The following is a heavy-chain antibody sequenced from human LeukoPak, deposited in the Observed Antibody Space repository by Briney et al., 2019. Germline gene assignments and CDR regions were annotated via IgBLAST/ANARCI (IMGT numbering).Heavy chain of an antibody. CDR3: AKSYDILTGLFDY. Sequence: GGSLRLSCAASGFTFDGHAMSWVRQAPGKGLEWVSAISGSGGRTYYADSVKGRFTISRDNSKNTLYLQMNSLRAEDTAVYYCAKSYDILTGLFDYWGQGTLVTVSS. CDR2: ISGSGGRT. D-gene: IGHD3-9*01. J-gene: IGHJ4*02. CDR1: GFTFDGHA. V-gene: IGHV3-23*01.